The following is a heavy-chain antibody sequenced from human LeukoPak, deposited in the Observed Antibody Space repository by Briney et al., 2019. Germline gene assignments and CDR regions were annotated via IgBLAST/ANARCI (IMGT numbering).Heavy chain of an antibody. V-gene: IGHV1-8*01. CDR3: AREPEGGYDGYGMDV. D-gene: IGHD5-12*01. CDR2: MNPNSGNT. CDR1: GYTFTSYN. Sequence: ASVKVSCKASGYTFTSYNINWVRQATGQGLEWMGWMNPNSGNTGYAQKFQGRVTMTRNTSISTAYMELSSLRSEDTAVYYCAREPEGGYDGYGMDVWGQGTTVTVSS. J-gene: IGHJ6*02.